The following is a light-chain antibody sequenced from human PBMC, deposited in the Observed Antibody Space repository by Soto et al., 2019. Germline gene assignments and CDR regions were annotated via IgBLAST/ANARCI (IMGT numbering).Light chain of an antibody. CDR3: QQLNSYPQIT. J-gene: IGKJ5*01. V-gene: IGKV4-1*01. CDR1: QSVLDSSDNKNY. CDR2: AAS. Sequence: DIVMTQSPDSLAVSLGERATIKCKCSQSVLDSSDNKNYLAWYQQKPGKAPKLLIYAASTLQSGVPSRFSGSGSGTDFTLTISSLQPEDFATYYCQQLNSYPQITFGQGTRLEIK.